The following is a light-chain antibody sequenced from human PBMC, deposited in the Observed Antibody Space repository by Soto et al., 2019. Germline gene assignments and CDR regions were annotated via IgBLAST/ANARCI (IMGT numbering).Light chain of an antibody. CDR2: AAS. CDR3: QKFNSAPPT. CDR1: QGISTY. J-gene: IGKJ4*01. V-gene: IGKV1-27*01. Sequence: DIQMTQSPSSLSASVGARVTITCRASQGISTYLAWYPQKPGKVPKLLIYAASTLQSGVPSRLSGSGSGTDFTLTIGSLQPEDVATSFCQKFNSAPPTFGGGTKVAIK.